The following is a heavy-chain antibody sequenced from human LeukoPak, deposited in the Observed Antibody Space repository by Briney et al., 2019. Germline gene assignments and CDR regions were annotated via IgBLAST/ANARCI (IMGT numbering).Heavy chain of an antibody. D-gene: IGHD5-18*01. CDR3: ARASDATVRRYSLSGWFDP. CDR1: GGSISSGSYY. CDR2: IYTSGST. V-gene: IGHV4-61*02. Sequence: SETLSLTCTVSGGSISSGSYYWSWIRQPAGKGLEWIGRIYTSGSTNYNPSLKSRVTISVDTSKNQFSLKLSSVTAADTAVYYCARASDATVRRYSLSGWFDPWGQGTLVTVSS. J-gene: IGHJ5*02.